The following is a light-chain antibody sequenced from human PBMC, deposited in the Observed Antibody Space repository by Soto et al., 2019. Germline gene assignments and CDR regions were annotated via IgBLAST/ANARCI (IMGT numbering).Light chain of an antibody. CDR2: EVS. CDR3: SSYSTMGTYV. Sequence: SVLTQPASVSGSPGQSITISCTGTSSDVGRYDYVSWYQQHPGKAPKLMVSEVSHRPSGVSNRFSGSKSGNTASLTISGLQAEDEADYYCSSYSTMGTYVFGAGTKVT. V-gene: IGLV2-14*01. J-gene: IGLJ1*01. CDR1: SSDVGRYDY.